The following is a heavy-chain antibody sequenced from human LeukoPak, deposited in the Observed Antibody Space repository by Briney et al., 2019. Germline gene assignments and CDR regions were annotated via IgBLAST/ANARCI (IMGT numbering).Heavy chain of an antibody. CDR3: ARHPGYYDGRGYYVSAFDI. Sequence: SETLSLTCTVSGASISSSSYYWGWIRQSPGKGLEWIGSIYYSGSTYFNPSLKSRVTLSVDTSKNHFSLKLTSVTAADTAVYYCARHPGYYDGRGYYVSAFDIWGQGTMVTVSS. CDR1: GASISSSSYY. J-gene: IGHJ3*02. D-gene: IGHD3-22*01. V-gene: IGHV4-39*01. CDR2: IYYSGST.